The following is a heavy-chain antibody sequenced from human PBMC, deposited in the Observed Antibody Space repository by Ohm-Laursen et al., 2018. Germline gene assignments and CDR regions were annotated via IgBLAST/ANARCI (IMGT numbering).Heavy chain of an antibody. CDR1: GFTFSSYG. CDR2: IWYDGSNE. V-gene: IGHV3-33*06. J-gene: IGHJ1*01. D-gene: IGHD3-16*01. CDR3: AKAPSLGSIFQH. Sequence: SLRLSCAASGFTFSSYGMHWVRQAPGKGLEWVVVIWYDGSNEYYADSVKGRFTISRDNSKNTLYLQMNSLRAEDTAMYYCAKAPSLGSIFQHWGQGTLVIVSS.